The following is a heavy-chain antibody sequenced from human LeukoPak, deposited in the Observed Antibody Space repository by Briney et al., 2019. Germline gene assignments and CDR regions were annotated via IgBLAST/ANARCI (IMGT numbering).Heavy chain of an antibody. CDR3: ARECSTSCYGGSGFDY. Sequence: GGSLRLSCAASGFTVSSNYMSWVRQAPGKGLEWVSVIYSGGSTYYADSVKGRFTISRDNSKNTLYLQMNSLRAEDTAVYYCARECSTSCYGGSGFDYWGQGTLVTVSS. D-gene: IGHD2-2*01. CDR2: IYSGGST. CDR1: GFTVSSNY. V-gene: IGHV3-66*01. J-gene: IGHJ4*02.